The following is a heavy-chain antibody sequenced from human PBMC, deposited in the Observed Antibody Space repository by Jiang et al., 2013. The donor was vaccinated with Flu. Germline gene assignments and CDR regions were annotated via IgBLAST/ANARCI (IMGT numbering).Heavy chain of an antibody. J-gene: IGHJ5*02. CDR1: GASISSYY. D-gene: IGHD2-2*01. Sequence: LLKPSETLSLTCTVSGASISSYYWSWIRQPAGKGLEWIGRIYPSGNTNYNPSLKSRVTLSLDTSKNQFSLKLSSVTAADTAVYYCARDLYCRSTSCYWFDPWGQGTLVTVSS. CDR3: ARDLYCRSTSCYWFDP. CDR2: IYPSGNT. V-gene: IGHV4-4*07.